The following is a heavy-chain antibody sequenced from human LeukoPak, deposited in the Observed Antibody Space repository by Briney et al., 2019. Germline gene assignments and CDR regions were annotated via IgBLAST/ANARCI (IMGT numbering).Heavy chain of an antibody. CDR1: GGSISNYY. CDR3: ARAADPRATIDY. CDR2: IYYSGST. Sequence: SETLSLTCTVSGGSISNYYWSWIRQPPGKALEWIGYIYYSGSTYYNPSLKSRVTISVDTSKNQFSLKLCSVTAADTAVYYCARAADPRATIDYWGQGTLVTVSS. V-gene: IGHV4-59*12. D-gene: IGHD5-12*01. J-gene: IGHJ4*02.